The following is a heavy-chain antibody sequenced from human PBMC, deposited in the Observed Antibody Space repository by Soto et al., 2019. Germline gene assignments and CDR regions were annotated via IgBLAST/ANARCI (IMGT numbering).Heavy chain of an antibody. CDR1: GFSFTTCP. Sequence: GGSLRLSCAAPGFSFTTCPMNWVRQAPGKGLEWIAYITGSSDTIYYADSVKGRFTISRDNAKSSLYLQMNSLRDEDTAVYYCARVDNGNTGADYWGQGTLVTVSS. CDR2: ITGSSDTI. D-gene: IGHD2-8*01. CDR3: ARVDNGNTGADY. J-gene: IGHJ4*02. V-gene: IGHV3-48*02.